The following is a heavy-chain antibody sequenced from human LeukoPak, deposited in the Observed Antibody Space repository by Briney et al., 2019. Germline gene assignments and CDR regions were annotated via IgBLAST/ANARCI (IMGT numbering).Heavy chain of an antibody. V-gene: IGHV3-23*01. J-gene: IGHJ3*02. CDR1: GFTFSSYA. CDR3: AKGKYNRDAFDI. CDR2: ISGSGGST. D-gene: IGHD6-6*01. Sequence: PGGSQRLSCAASGFTFSSYAMSWVRRAPGKGLEGVSGISGSGGSTYYADSVKGRFTISRDNSKNTLYLQMNSLRAEDTAVFYCAKGKYNRDAFDIWGLGTMVTVSS.